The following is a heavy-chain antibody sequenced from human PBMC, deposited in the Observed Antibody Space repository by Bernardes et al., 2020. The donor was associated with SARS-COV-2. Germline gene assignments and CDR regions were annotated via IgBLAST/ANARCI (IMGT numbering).Heavy chain of an antibody. Sequence: SETLSLTCAVSGDSISSSSYYWGWIRQPPGKGLEWIGSIYYSGSTYYNPSLKSRVTISVDTSKNQFSLKLSSVTAADTAVYYCARPDYYCSGGSCYSEWFDPWGQGTLVTVSS. CDR3: ARPDYYCSGGSCYSEWFDP. V-gene: IGHV4-39*01. CDR2: IYYSGST. CDR1: GDSISSSSYY. J-gene: IGHJ5*02. D-gene: IGHD2-15*01.